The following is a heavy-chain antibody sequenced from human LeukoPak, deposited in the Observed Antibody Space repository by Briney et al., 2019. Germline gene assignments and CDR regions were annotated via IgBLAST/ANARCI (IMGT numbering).Heavy chain of an antibody. J-gene: IGHJ4*02. CDR2: IYYSGSA. Sequence: SETLSLTCTVSGGSISSYYWSWIRQPPGKGLEWIGYIYYSGSANYNPSLKSRVTISVDTSKNQFSLKLSSVTAADTAVYYCARDGPTGFDYWGQGTLVTVSS. CDR3: ARDGPTGFDY. D-gene: IGHD1-1*01. V-gene: IGHV4-59*01. CDR1: GGSISSYY.